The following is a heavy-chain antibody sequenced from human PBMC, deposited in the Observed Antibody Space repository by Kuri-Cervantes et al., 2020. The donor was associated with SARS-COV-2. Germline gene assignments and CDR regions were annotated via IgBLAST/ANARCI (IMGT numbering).Heavy chain of an antibody. CDR1: GFTFSSYG. CDR3: ARDPHGIVVVVAGVEY. CDR2: IRYDGSNK. D-gene: IGHD2-15*01. J-gene: IGHJ4*02. Sequence: GGSLRLTCAASGFTFSSYGMHWVRQAPGKGLEWVAFIRYDGSNKYYADSVKGRFTISRDNSKNTLHLQMDSLRPEDTAVYYCARDPHGIVVVVAGVEYWGQGTLVTVSS. V-gene: IGHV3-30*02.